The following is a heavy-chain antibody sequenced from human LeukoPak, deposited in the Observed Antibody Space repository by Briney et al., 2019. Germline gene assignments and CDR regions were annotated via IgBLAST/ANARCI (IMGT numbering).Heavy chain of an antibody. Sequence: PGGSLRLSCTASGFTFSDYGMHWVRQPPGKGLEWVAIIWYDGTNKNYADSVKGRSTISRDNSKNTLYLQMNSLRAEDTAVYYCARGVDYYENSGTIDYWGQGTLVTVSS. CDR1: GFTFSDYG. J-gene: IGHJ4*02. D-gene: IGHD3-22*01. V-gene: IGHV3-33*01. CDR3: ARGVDYYENSGTIDY. CDR2: IWYDGTNK.